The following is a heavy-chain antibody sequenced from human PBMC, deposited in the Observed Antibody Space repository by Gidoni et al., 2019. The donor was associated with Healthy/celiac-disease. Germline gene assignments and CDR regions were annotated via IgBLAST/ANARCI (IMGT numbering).Heavy chain of an antibody. Sequence: EVQLLESGGGLVQPGGSLRLSCAASGFPFSSYAMSWVRQAPGKGLEWVSAISGSGGSTYYADSVKGRFTISRDNSKNTLYLQMNSLRAEDTAVYYWAKAPYSSGWYWFDPWGQGTLVTVSS. V-gene: IGHV3-23*01. CDR3: AKAPYSSGWYWFDP. CDR2: ISGSGGST. CDR1: GFPFSSYA. D-gene: IGHD6-19*01. J-gene: IGHJ5*02.